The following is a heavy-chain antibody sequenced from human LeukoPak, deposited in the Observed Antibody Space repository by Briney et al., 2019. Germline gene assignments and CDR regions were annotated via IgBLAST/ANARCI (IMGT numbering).Heavy chain of an antibody. Sequence: GGSLRLSRAGSGFTFSNAWMNWVRQAPGKGLEWVGRIKSKPDGGTTDYAAPVKGRFTISRDDLKSRVYLQMNSLKTEDTAVYYCSTGWYFDFWGRGTPVTVSS. CDR1: GFTFSNAW. V-gene: IGHV3-15*01. CDR3: STGWYFDF. J-gene: IGHJ2*01. CDR2: IKSKPDGGTT.